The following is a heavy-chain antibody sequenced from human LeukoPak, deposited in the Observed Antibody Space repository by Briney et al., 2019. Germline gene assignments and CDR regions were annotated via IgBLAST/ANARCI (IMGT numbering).Heavy chain of an antibody. CDR1: GFTFSSYW. CDR2: INSDGSNT. V-gene: IGHV3-74*01. D-gene: IGHD1-14*01. Sequence: QPGGSLRLSCAASGFTFSSYWMHWVRQAPGKGLVWVSHINSDGSNTRYADSVKGRFTISRDNSKNTLYLQMNSLTAEDTAVYYCAKNGEPHYYMDVWGKGTTVTVSS. CDR3: AKNGEPHYYMDV. J-gene: IGHJ6*03.